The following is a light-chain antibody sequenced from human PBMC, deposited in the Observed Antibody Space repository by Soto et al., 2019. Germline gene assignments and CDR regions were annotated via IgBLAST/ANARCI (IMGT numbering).Light chain of an antibody. V-gene: IGLV3-21*02. CDR3: QSADRSDTYWV. Sequence: SYELTQPPSVSVAPGQTARITCGGNNIGSKSVHWYQQKPGQAPVLVVYDDSDRPSGIPERFSGSSSGTTVTLIISGVQAEDEADYYCQSADRSDTYWVFGGGTQLTVL. CDR2: DDS. J-gene: IGLJ3*02. CDR1: NIGSKS.